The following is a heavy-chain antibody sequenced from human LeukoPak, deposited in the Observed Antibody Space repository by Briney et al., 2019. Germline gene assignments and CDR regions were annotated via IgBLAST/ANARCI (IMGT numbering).Heavy chain of an antibody. V-gene: IGHV3-33*08. Sequence: GGSLRLSCAASGFTFSSYAMSWVRQAPGKGLEWVARLVYDARSDYANSVKGRFSISRDDSKNTLFLDMSNLRVEDTALYYCARDLSAAFDFWGQGVLVTVSS. D-gene: IGHD6-19*01. CDR2: LVYDARS. CDR3: ARDLSAAFDF. J-gene: IGHJ4*02. CDR1: GFTFSSYA.